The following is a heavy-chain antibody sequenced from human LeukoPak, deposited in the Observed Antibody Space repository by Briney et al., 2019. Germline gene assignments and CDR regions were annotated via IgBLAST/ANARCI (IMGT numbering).Heavy chain of an antibody. CDR1: GFTFSSYE. V-gene: IGHV3-48*03. CDR3: AREYCSSTSCYPMDY. CDR2: LSSSGSTI. D-gene: IGHD2-2*01. Sequence: GGSLRLSCAASGFTFSSYEMNWVRQAPGKGLEWVSYLSSSGSTIYYADSVKGRFTISRDNAKNSLYLQMNSLRAEDTAVYYCAREYCSSTSCYPMDYWGQGTLVTVSS. J-gene: IGHJ4*02.